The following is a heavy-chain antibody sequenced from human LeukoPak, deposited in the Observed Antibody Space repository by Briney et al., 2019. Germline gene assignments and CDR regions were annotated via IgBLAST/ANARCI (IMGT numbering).Heavy chain of an antibody. CDR1: GGSISSGTYY. CDR2: IYYSGST. J-gene: IGHJ4*01. CDR3: ARHGLWYDTSGYYYY. D-gene: IGHD3-22*01. Sequence: PSETLSLTCSASGGSISSGTYYWGWIRQPPGNGLEWIGSIYYSGSTYYNPSLKSRVTISVDTSNNQFSLKVSSVTAADTAVYYCARHGLWYDTSGYYYYWGHGSLVTVSS. V-gene: IGHV4-39*01.